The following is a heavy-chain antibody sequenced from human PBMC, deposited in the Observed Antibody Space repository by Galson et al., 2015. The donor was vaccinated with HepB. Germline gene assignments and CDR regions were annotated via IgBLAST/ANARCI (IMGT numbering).Heavy chain of an antibody. CDR2: IYPGDSDT. Sequence: GAEVKKPGESLKISCKGVGYSFTRYWIGRVRQMPGKGLEWMGIIYPGDSDTRYSPSFQGQVTISADKSISTAYLQWSSLKASDTAMYYCALSYCGGDCFSRPSDAFDIWGQGTMIIVS. CDR1: GYSFTRYW. J-gene: IGHJ3*02. CDR3: ALSYCGGDCFSRPSDAFDI. V-gene: IGHV5-51*03. D-gene: IGHD2-21*01.